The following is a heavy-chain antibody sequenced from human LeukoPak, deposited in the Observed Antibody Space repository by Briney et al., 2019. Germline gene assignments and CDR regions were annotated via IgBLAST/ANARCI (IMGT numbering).Heavy chain of an antibody. CDR2: INHSGST. CDR1: GGSISSSSYY. V-gene: IGHV4-39*01. D-gene: IGHD3-10*01. J-gene: IGHJ5*02. Sequence: SETLSLTCTVSGGSISSSSYYWGWIRQPPGKGLEWIGEINHSGSTNYNPSLKSRVTISVDTSKNQFSLKLSSVTAADTAVYYCARLRAGRGRYYYGSGSYYNHNWFDPWGQGTLVTVSS. CDR3: ARLRAGRGRYYYGSGSYYNHNWFDP.